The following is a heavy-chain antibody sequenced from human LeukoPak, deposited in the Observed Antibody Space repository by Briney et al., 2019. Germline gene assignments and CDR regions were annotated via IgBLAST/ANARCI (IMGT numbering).Heavy chain of an antibody. CDR3: ARDTDSSGWSGAFDI. J-gene: IGHJ3*02. CDR2: IKQDGSEK. Sequence: GGSLRLSCAASGFTFSSYWMSWVRQAPGKGLEWVANIKQDGSEKYYVDSVKGRFTISRDNAKNSLYLQMNSLRAEDTAVYYCARDTDSSGWSGAFDIWGQGTMVTVSS. CDR1: GFTFSSYW. D-gene: IGHD6-19*01. V-gene: IGHV3-7*01.